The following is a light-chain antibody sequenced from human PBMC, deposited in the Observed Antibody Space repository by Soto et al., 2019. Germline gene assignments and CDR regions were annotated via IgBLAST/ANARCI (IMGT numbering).Light chain of an antibody. Sequence: LTQPPSASGTPGQRVTISCSGSSSNIGSYFVNWYQQLPGTAPKLLIFRNNQRPSGVPDRFSGSKSGTSASLAISGLRSEDEADYYCAAWDDSLSGIFGGGTKLTVL. V-gene: IGLV1-47*01. CDR2: RNN. CDR3: AAWDDSLSGI. CDR1: SSNIGSYF. J-gene: IGLJ2*01.